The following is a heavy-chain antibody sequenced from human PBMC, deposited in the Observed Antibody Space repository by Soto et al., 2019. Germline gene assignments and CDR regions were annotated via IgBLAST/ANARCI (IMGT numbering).Heavy chain of an antibody. D-gene: IGHD1-1*01. V-gene: IGHV3-30*18. J-gene: IGHJ4*02. Sequence: QVQLVESGGGVVQPGRSLRLSCAASGFTFSSYGMHWVRQAPGKGLEWVAVISYDGKVAYYADSVKGRFTISRDNSKNTLYLQMNSLRTEDTAMYYCAEDGQITNWYFDYWGQGTLVTVSS. CDR1: GFTFSSYG. CDR3: AEDGQITNWYFDY. CDR2: ISYDGKVA.